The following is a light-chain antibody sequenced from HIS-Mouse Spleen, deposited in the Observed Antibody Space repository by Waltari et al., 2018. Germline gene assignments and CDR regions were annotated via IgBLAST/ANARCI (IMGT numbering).Light chain of an antibody. J-gene: IGLJ3*02. V-gene: IGLV2-23*01. CDR3: CSYAGSSTLV. Sequence: QSALTQPASVSGSPGQSITISCTGTSSDVGSYNLVSWYQQHPGKAPKLMIYEGSKRPAGVSKRFSGSKSGNTASRTISGLQAEDEADYYCCSYAGSSTLVFGGGTKLTVL. CDR1: SSDVGSYNL. CDR2: EGS.